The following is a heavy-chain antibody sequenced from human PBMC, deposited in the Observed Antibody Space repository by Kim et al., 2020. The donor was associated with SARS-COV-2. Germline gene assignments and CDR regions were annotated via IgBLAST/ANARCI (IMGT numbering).Heavy chain of an antibody. D-gene: IGHD4-17*01. CDR2: INAGNGNT. V-gene: IGHV1-3*01. CDR1: GYTFISYA. CDR3: ARATTVTKFTDFDY. Sequence: ASVKVSCKASGYTFISYAMHWVRQAPGQRLEWMGWINAGNGNTKYSQKFQGRVTITRDTSATTAYMELSSLRFEDTAVYYCARATTVTKFTDFDYWGQGTLVTVSS. J-gene: IGHJ4*02.